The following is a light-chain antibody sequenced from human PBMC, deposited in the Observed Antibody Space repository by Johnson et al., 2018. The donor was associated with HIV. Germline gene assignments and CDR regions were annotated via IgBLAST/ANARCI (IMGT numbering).Light chain of an antibody. CDR1: SSNMGNNY. CDR2: DNN. V-gene: IGLV1-51*01. J-gene: IGLJ1*01. Sequence: QSVLTQPPSVSAAPRQRVTISCSGNSSNMGNNYVSWYQQVPGTAPKLFIFDNNKRPSGIPDRFSGSKSGTSATLGITGLQTGDEAGYYCGTWDSSLRAYVFGTGTKVTVL. CDR3: GTWDSSLRAYV.